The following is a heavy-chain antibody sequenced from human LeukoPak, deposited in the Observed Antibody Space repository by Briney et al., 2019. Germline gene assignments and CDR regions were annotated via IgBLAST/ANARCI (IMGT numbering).Heavy chain of an antibody. CDR3: ARSRSSYSSSSGGDY. Sequence: GGSLRLSCAASGFTFSSYAMHWVRQAPGKGLEWVAVISYDGSNKYYADSVKGRFTISRNNSKNTLYLQMNSLRAEDTAVYYCARSRSSYSSSSGGDYWGQGTLVTVSS. CDR1: GFTFSSYA. V-gene: IGHV3-30-3*01. J-gene: IGHJ4*02. CDR2: ISYDGSNK. D-gene: IGHD6-6*01.